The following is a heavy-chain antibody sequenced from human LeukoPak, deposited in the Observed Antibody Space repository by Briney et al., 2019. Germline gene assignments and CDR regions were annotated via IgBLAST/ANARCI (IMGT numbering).Heavy chain of an antibody. Sequence: SVRVSCKASGGTFSSYAISWVRQAPGQGLEWMGGIIPIFGTANYAQKFQGRVTITADESTSTAYMELSSLRSEDTAVYYCARALVPPSNWFDPWGQGTLATVSS. CDR1: GGTFSSYA. V-gene: IGHV1-69*13. CDR3: ARALVPPSNWFDP. CDR2: IIPIFGTA. J-gene: IGHJ5*02.